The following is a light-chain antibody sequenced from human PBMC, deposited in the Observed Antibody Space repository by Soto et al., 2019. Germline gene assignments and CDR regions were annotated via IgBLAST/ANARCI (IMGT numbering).Light chain of an antibody. J-gene: IGLJ3*02. Sequence: QSVLTQPPSVSAAPGQKVTISCSGSSSNIGNNYVSWYQQVPGTAPKLLIYDNDKRPSGIPDRFSGPKSGTSATLGITGLQTGDEADYYCGTWDSSLTARVFGGGTKVTVL. CDR3: GTWDSSLTARV. V-gene: IGLV1-51*01. CDR2: DND. CDR1: SSNIGNNY.